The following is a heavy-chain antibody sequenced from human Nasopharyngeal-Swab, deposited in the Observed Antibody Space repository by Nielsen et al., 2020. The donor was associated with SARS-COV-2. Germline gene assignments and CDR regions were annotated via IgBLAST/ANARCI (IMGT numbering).Heavy chain of an antibody. CDR3: ARGGSYYDILTGYLAFDY. V-gene: IGHV4-59*13. Sequence: SETLSLTCPVSGGSISSYYWSWIRQPPGKGLEWIGYIYYSGSTNYNPSLKSRVTISVDTSKNQFSLKLSSVTAADTAVYYCARGGSYYDILTGYLAFDYWGQGTLVTVSS. J-gene: IGHJ4*02. CDR1: GGSISSYY. D-gene: IGHD3-9*01. CDR2: IYYSGST.